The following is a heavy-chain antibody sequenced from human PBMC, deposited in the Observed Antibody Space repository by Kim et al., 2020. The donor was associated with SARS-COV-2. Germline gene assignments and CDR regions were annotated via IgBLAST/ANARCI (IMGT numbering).Heavy chain of an antibody. CDR2: IYFNGAA. J-gene: IGHJ5*02. CDR3: SRQPRGGPNWFYA. Sequence: SETLSLTCSLSGGSIDTYYWSWLRQTPQKGLEWIGHIYFNGAAKYNPSLESRVTMSVDTTKNQFSLKLASVVASDTGMYYCSRQPRGGPNWFYAWGWG. D-gene: IGHD2-15*01. CDR1: GGSIDTYY. V-gene: IGHV4-59*08.